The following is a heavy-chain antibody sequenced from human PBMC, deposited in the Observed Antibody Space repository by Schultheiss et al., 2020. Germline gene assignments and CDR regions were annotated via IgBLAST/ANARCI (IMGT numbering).Heavy chain of an antibody. CDR2: IDPSDSYS. CDR1: GYSFISYW. J-gene: IGHJ6*03. CDR3: ARHGETPDARDIAVEPAAVNYYYYRYMDV. D-gene: IGHD2-2*01. Sequence: GESLKISCKGSGYSFISYWIGWVRQMPGKGLEWMGRIDPSDSYSNYSPSFQGHVTISADKSVNTAYLQWSSLRASDTAMYYCARHGETPDARDIAVEPAAVNYYYYRYMDVWGKGTTVTVSS. V-gene: IGHV5-10-1*01.